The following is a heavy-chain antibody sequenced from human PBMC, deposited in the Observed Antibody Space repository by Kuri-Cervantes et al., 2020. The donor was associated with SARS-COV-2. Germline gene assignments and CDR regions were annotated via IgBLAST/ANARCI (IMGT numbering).Heavy chain of an antibody. J-gene: IGHJ5*02. CDR2: IYHSGST. CDR3: ARDLSAGPNWFDP. CDR1: GGSISSGGYY. Sequence: SETLSLTCTVSGGSISSGGYYWSWIRQPPGKGLEWIGYIYHSGSTYYNPSLKSRVTISVDRSKNQFSLKLSSVTAADTAVYYCARDLSAGPNWFDPWGQGTLVTVSS. D-gene: IGHD6-13*01. V-gene: IGHV4-30-2*01.